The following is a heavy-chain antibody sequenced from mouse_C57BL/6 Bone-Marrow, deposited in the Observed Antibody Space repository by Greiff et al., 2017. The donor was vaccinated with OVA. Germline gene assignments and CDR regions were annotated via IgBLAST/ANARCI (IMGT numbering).Heavy chain of an antibody. J-gene: IGHJ3*01. CDR2: ISYDGSN. V-gene: IGHV3-6*01. CDR1: GYSITSGYY. CDR3: AREDSQGAWFAY. D-gene: IGHD2-12*01. Sequence: EVQVVESGPGLVKPSQSLSLTCSVTGYSITSGYYWNWIRQFPGNKLEWMGYISYDGSNNYNPSLKNRISITRDTSKNQFFLKLNSVTTEDTATYYCAREDSQGAWFAYWGQGTLVTVSA.